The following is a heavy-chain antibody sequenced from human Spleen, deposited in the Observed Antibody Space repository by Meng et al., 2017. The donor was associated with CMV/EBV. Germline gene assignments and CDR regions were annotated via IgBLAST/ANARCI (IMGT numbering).Heavy chain of an antibody. J-gene: IGHJ1*01. CDR2: IYYSGNT. CDR3: ARVEEGATLAEYFQH. V-gene: IGHV4-39*07. D-gene: IGHD1-26*01. CDR1: GGSIRSSTNY. Sequence: SGGSIRSSTNYWGRLRQPPGKGLEWIGSIYYSGNTYYNPSLKSRVTVSVDTSKNQFSLKLSSVTAADTAVYYCARVEEGATLAEYFQHWGQGTLVTVSS.